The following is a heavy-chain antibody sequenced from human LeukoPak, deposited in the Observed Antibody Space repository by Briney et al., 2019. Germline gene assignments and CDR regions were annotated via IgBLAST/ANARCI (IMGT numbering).Heavy chain of an antibody. CDR3: AGGPGIAAAGNFDY. J-gene: IGHJ4*02. CDR1: GFTFSSYS. V-gene: IGHV3-21*01. Sequence: PGGSLRLSCAASGFTFSSYSMNWVRQAPGKGLEWVSSISSSSSYIYYADSVKGRFTISRDNAKNSLYLQMNSLRAEDTAVYYCAGGPGIAAAGNFDYWGQGALLTVSS. CDR2: ISSSSSYI. D-gene: IGHD6-13*01.